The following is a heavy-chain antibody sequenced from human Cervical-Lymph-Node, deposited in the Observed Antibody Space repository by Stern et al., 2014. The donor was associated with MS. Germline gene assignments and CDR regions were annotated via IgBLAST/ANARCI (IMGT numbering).Heavy chain of an antibody. V-gene: IGHV3-74*02. CDR3: ASTDSSGYYHFDY. CDR2: INSDGRST. D-gene: IGHD3-22*01. CDR1: GFTFSSYG. J-gene: IGHJ4*02. Sequence: EVQLVESGGGLVQPGGSLRLSCAASGFTFSSYGMHWVRQAPGKGLAWVSRINSDGRSTSYADSVKGRFTISRDNAKNTLYLQMNSLRAEDTAVYYCASTDSSGYYHFDYWGQGTLVTVSS.